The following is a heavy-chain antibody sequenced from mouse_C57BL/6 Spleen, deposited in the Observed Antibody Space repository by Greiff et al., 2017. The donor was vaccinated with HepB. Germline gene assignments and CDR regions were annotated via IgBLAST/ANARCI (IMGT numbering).Heavy chain of an antibody. CDR3: ARSGDGYYVWFAY. J-gene: IGHJ3*01. CDR2: IDPSDSYT. V-gene: IGHV1-69*01. D-gene: IGHD2-3*01. CDR1: GYTFTSYW. Sequence: QVQLQQSGAELVMPGASVKLSCKASGYTFTSYWMHWVKQRPGQGLEWIGEIDPSDSYTNYNQKFKGKSTLTVDKSSSTAYMQLSSLTSEDSAVYYCARSGDGYYVWFAYWGQGTLVTVSA.